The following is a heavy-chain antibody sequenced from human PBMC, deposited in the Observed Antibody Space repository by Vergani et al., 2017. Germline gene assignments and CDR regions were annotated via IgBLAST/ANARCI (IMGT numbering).Heavy chain of an antibody. CDR1: GGSISSYY. J-gene: IGHJ4*02. CDR3: ARGEYYDSSGYDPFDY. Sequence: QVQLQESGPGLVKPSETLSLTCTVSGGSISSYYWSWIRQPPGKGLEWIGYIYYSGSTNYNPSLKSRVTISVDTSKNQFSLKLSSVTAADTAVYYCARGEYYDSSGYDPFDYWGQGTLVTVSS. CDR2: IYYSGST. D-gene: IGHD3-22*01. V-gene: IGHV4-59*01.